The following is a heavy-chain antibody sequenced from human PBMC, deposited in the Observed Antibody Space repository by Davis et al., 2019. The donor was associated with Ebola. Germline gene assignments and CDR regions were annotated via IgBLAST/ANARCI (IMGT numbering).Heavy chain of an antibody. CDR3: GKDLTPGGLEV. D-gene: IGHD3-10*01. V-gene: IGHV3-9*01. CDR1: GFIFHEHA. J-gene: IGHJ6*02. Sequence: SLKISCAASGFIFHEHAMHWVRQAPGKGLEWVAGFMWDGSEIGYADSVKGRFTISMDNAKTSLYLQMNTLRPEDTALYYCGKDLTPGGLEVWGQGTTVTVSS. CDR2: FMWDGSEI.